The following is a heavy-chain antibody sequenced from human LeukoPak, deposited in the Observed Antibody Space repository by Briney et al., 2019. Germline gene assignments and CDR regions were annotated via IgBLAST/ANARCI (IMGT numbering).Heavy chain of an antibody. V-gene: IGHV3-20*01. D-gene: IGHD3-16*01. CDR1: GFTVSSNY. CDR2: INWNGGST. CDR3: ARKGVGGELGGFDY. J-gene: IGHJ4*02. Sequence: GGSLRLSCAASGFTVSSNYMSWVRQAPGKGLEWVSGINWNGGSTGYADSVKGRFTISRDNAKNSLYLRMNSLRAEDTALYHCARKGVGGELGGFDYWGQGTLVTVSS.